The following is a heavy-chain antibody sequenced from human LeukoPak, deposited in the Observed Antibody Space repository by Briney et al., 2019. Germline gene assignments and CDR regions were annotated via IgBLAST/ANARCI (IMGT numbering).Heavy chain of an antibody. J-gene: IGHJ4*02. D-gene: IGHD3-22*01. CDR2: IKQDGSEK. CDR3: ARWYYYDSSGYQY. CDR1: GFTFSSYE. V-gene: IGHV3-7*01. Sequence: GGSLRLSCAASGFTFSSYEMNWVRQAPGKGLEWVANIKQDGSEKYYVDSVKGRFTISRDNAKNSLYLQMNSLRAEDTAVYYCARWYYYDSSGYQYWGQGTLVTVSS.